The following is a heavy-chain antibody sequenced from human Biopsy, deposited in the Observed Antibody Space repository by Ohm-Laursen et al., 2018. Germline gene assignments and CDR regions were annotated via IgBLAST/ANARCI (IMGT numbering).Heavy chain of an antibody. V-gene: IGHV4-59*08. CDR2: VYYSGST. CDR1: GGSFTGHY. D-gene: IGHD3-22*01. Sequence: SGTLSLTCTVSGGSFTGHYWTWIRQPPGKGLEWIGDVYYSGSTNRNPSLKSRVTILVDTSKNQFSLKLNSVTAADTAVYYCGRREVVITHDAFDTWGQGTMVTVSS. J-gene: IGHJ3*02. CDR3: GRREVVITHDAFDT.